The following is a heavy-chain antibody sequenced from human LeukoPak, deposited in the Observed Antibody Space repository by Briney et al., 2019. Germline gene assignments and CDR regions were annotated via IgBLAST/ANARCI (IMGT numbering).Heavy chain of an antibody. CDR2: IYYSGNT. Sequence: PSETLSLTCTVPGGSISSYYWGWIRQPPGKGLEFIGSIYYSGNTYYNPSLKSRVTISVDTSKNQFSLKLSSVTAADTAVYYCARGFRGASFDYWGQGTLVTVSS. D-gene: IGHD1-26*01. J-gene: IGHJ4*02. CDR3: ARGFRGASFDY. CDR1: GGSISSYY. V-gene: IGHV4-39*07.